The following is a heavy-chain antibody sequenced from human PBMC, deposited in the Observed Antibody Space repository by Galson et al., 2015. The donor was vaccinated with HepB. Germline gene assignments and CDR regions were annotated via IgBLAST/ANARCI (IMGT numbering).Heavy chain of an antibody. CDR3: ARVPGSGPAVIVPAANAFDI. CDR2: IKQDGSEK. D-gene: IGHD2-2*01. CDR1: GLIFSDYW. V-gene: IGHV3-7*01. J-gene: IGHJ3*02. Sequence: SLRLSCAASGLIFSDYWMSWVRQAPGKGLEWVANIKQDGSEKYYVDSVKGRFTISRDNAKNSMYLQMDSLRAADTAVYYCARVPGSGPAVIVPAANAFDIWGQGTMVTVSS.